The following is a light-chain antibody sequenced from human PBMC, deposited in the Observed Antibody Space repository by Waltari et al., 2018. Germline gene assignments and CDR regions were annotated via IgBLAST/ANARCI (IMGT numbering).Light chain of an antibody. V-gene: IGLV2-11*01. CDR2: DVI. J-gene: IGLJ2*01. CDR1: SRDVGFYDY. CDR3: CSYAGSNTFML. Sequence: QSALTQPRSVSGSPGQSVTISCTGTSRDVGFYDYVSWYQQFPGQVPKLMIYDVIKRPSGVPDRFSGSKSGNTASLTISGLQAEDEADYYCCSYAGSNTFMLFGGGTKLTVL.